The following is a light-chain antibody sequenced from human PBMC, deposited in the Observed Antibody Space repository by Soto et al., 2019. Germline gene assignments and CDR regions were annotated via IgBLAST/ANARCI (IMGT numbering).Light chain of an antibody. Sequence: QSALTQPASVSGSPGQSITISCTGTSSDVGGYNYVSWYQQHPGKAPKLMIYDVSNRPSGVSNRFSGSKSGNTASLTISGLQAEDEADYYCSSYPSSSTLMVFGGGTKVTLL. J-gene: IGLJ2*01. V-gene: IGLV2-14*01. CDR2: DVS. CDR3: SSYPSSSTLMV. CDR1: SSDVGGYNY.